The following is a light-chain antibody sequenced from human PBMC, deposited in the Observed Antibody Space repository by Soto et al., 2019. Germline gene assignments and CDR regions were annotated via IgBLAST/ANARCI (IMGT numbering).Light chain of an antibody. Sequence: GLTQSPVTLSLSPGERATISCRASQSVSNNYLAWYQQKPGQAPRLLIYGASNRATGIPDRFSGSGSGTDFTLTISRLEPEDFAVYYCQQYGSSGTFGQGTKVDIK. CDR1: QSVSNNY. J-gene: IGKJ1*01. V-gene: IGKV3-20*01. CDR3: QQYGSSGT. CDR2: GAS.